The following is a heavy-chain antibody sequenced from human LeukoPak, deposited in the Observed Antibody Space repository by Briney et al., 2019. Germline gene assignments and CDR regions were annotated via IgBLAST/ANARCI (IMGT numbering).Heavy chain of an antibody. J-gene: IGHJ4*02. Sequence: SETLSLTCTVSGGSISSYYWSWIRQPPGKGLEWIGYIYYSGSTNYNPSLKSRVTISVDTSKNQFSLKLSSVTAADTAVYYCAAGPSLTKLNGYWGQGTLVTVSS. V-gene: IGHV4-59*01. CDR3: AAGPSLTKLNGY. CDR2: IYYSGST. CDR1: GGSISSYY. D-gene: IGHD1-1*01.